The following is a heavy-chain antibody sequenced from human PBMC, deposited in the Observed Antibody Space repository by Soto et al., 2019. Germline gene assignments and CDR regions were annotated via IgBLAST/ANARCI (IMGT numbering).Heavy chain of an antibody. CDR1: GFTFSDYY. Sequence: QVQLVESGGGLVKPGGSLRLSCAASGFTFSDYYMSWIRQAPGKGLEWLSYISSSSSYINYADSVKGRFTISRDNAKNSRDLQMSRLRAEDTAVYYCAREGQGSSSWYVDSWGQGTLVTVSS. D-gene: IGHD6-13*01. J-gene: IGHJ4*02. V-gene: IGHV3-11*05. CDR2: ISSSSSYI. CDR3: AREGQGSSSWYVDS.